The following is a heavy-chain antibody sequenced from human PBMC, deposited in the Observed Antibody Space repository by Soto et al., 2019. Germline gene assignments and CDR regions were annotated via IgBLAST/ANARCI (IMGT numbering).Heavy chain of an antibody. Sequence: ETLSLTCAVYGGSFSGYYWSWIRQPPGKGLEWIGEINHSGSTNYNPSLKSRVTISVDTSKNQFSLKLSSVTAADTAVYYCARGVYSYGPTYYYYYGMDVWGQGTTVTVSS. D-gene: IGHD5-18*01. V-gene: IGHV4-34*01. CDR2: INHSGST. CDR3: ARGVYSYGPTYYYYYGMDV. J-gene: IGHJ6*02. CDR1: GGSFSGYY.